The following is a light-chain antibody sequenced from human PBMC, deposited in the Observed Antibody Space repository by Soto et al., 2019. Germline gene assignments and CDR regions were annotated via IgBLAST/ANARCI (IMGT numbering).Light chain of an antibody. V-gene: IGKV1-5*01. CDR2: DAS. Sequence: DIQMTQSPSTLSASVGERVNITCRASQSISSWLAWYQQKPGKAPKLLIYDASSLESGVPSRFSGSGSGTEFTLTISSLQPDDFATYYCQQYNSYSTFGQGTKVDIK. J-gene: IGKJ1*01. CDR3: QQYNSYST. CDR1: QSISSW.